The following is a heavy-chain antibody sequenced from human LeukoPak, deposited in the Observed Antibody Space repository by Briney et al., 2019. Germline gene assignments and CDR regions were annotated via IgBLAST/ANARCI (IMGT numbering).Heavy chain of an antibody. CDR1: RFTFSSPT. CDR2: IVVGSGYT. D-gene: IGHD3-10*01. Sequence: ASVKVSCKASRFTFSSPTVQWVRQARGQRLGWIGWIVVGSGYTNYAQKFQERVTFTGDMSTGTVYMELSSLRSEDTAVYYCAVARGLTDPLDFWGQGTLVTVSS. J-gene: IGHJ4*02. CDR3: AVARGLTDPLDF. V-gene: IGHV1-58*01.